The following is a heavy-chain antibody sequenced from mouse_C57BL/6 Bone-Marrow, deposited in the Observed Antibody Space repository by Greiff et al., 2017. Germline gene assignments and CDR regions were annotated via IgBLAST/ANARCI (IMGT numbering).Heavy chain of an antibody. J-gene: IGHJ4*01. V-gene: IGHV5-4*01. CDR1: GFTFSSYA. CDR2: ISDGGSYT. D-gene: IGHD4-1*02. Sequence: EVKVVESGGGLVKPGGSLKLSCAASGFTFSSYAMSWVRQTPEKRLEWVATISDGGSYTYYPDNVKGRFTISRDNAKNNLYLQMSHLKSEDTAMYYGARDDDSNWAMDYWGQGTSVTVSS. CDR3: ARDDDSNWAMDY.